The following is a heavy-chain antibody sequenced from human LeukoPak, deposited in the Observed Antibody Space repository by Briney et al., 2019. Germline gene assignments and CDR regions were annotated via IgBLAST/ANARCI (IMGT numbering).Heavy chain of an antibody. V-gene: IGHV4-61*01. Sequence: SETLSLTCTVSGYSISSGYYWSWIRQPPGKGLEWIGYIYYSGSTNYNPSLKSRVTISVDTSKNQFSLKLSSVTAADTAVYYCARYYYGSGTYQEFDYWGQGTLVTVSS. J-gene: IGHJ4*02. CDR2: IYYSGST. CDR1: GYSISSGYY. D-gene: IGHD3-10*01. CDR3: ARYYYGSGTYQEFDY.